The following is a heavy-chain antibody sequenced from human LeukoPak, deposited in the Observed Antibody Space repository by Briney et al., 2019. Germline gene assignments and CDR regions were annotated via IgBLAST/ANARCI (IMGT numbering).Heavy chain of an antibody. CDR2: IYYSGST. V-gene: IGHV4-59*08. D-gene: IGHD5-24*01. CDR3: ARLGDGDNLRYFDY. J-gene: IGHJ4*02. CDR1: GGSISTYY. Sequence: SETLSLICTVSGGSISTYYWTWIGQPPGKGLERIGYIYYSGSTNYNASLKSRVNISVDTSKNQFSLKLSSVTAADTAVYYCARLGDGDNLRYFDYWGQGTLVTVSS.